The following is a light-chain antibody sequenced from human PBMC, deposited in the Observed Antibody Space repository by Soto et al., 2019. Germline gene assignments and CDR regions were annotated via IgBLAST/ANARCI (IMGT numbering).Light chain of an antibody. CDR3: QQYNSMLS. CDR1: HDVSRN. Sequence: DIQMTQSPSSLSASVGDRVTIACQSSHDVSRNLNWFQQKPGEAPKLLIYDASNLERGVPSRFSARGSGTDFTFTISSLQPEDVATYYCQQYNSMLSFGGGT. V-gene: IGKV1-33*01. CDR2: DAS. J-gene: IGKJ4*01.